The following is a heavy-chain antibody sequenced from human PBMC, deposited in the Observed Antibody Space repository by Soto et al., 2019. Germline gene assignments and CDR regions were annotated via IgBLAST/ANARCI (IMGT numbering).Heavy chain of an antibody. J-gene: IGHJ6*02. Sequence: WGSLRLSCAASGFTFSSYGMHWVRQAPGKGLEWVAVISYDGSNKYYADSVKGRFTISRDNSKNTLYLQMNSLRAEDTAVYYCAKDLYYDFWSGYSKLGKYYYYGMDVWGQGTTVTVSS. D-gene: IGHD3-3*01. CDR2: ISYDGSNK. V-gene: IGHV3-30*18. CDR1: GFTFSSYG. CDR3: AKDLYYDFWSGYSKLGKYYYYGMDV.